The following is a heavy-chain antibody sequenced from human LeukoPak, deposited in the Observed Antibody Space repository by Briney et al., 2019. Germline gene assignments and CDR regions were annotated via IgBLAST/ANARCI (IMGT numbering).Heavy chain of an antibody. CDR3: SKYNSYDALDY. CDR1: GFTFSQDW. Sequence: GGSLRLSCAGSGFTFSQDWMSWVRQAPGKGLEWLGLIKNKIDGGTTDYAVTVKGRFTVSRDDSKNTLYLQMNSLKTGDTAVYYCSKYNSYDALDYWGQGTLVIVSS. J-gene: IGHJ4*02. V-gene: IGHV3-15*01. D-gene: IGHD1-1*01. CDR2: IKNKIDGGTT.